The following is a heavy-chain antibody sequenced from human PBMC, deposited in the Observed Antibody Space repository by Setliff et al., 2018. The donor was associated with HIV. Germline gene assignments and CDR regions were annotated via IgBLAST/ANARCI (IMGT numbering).Heavy chain of an antibody. CDR3: ARDQKGYSYDYFDS. CDR2: IYYSGNT. CDR1: GGSITGYY. V-gene: IGHV4-59*12. Sequence: PSETLSLTCTVSGGSITGYYWSWIRQPPGKGLEWIGWIYYSGNTRYNPSLKSRVTMSLDTPKNQFSLNLDSVTAADTAVYYCARDQKGYSYDYFDSWGQGTLVTVSS. D-gene: IGHD5-18*01. J-gene: IGHJ4*02.